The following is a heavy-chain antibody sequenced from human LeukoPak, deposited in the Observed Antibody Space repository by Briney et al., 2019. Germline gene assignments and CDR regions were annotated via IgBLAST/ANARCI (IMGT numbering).Heavy chain of an antibody. CDR1: SGPISRYD. V-gene: IGHV4-59*07. CDR3: ARPAVGGLYYFDY. CDR2: LYYTGNT. Sequence: SDTLSLTCSVSSGPISRYDWSWMRQPPGKGLEWIGFLYYTGNTNYNPSLKSRVTISLHTSKNQFSLKLSSVTAADTAVYYCARPAVGGLYYFDYWGQGTLVTVSS. J-gene: IGHJ4*02. D-gene: IGHD6-19*01.